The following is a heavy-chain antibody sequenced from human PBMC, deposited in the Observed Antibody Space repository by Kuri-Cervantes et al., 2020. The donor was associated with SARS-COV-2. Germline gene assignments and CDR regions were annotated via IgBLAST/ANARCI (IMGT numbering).Heavy chain of an antibody. CDR1: GFTFSSYD. CDR2: IGTAGDT. CDR3: ARDGGLWF. D-gene: IGHD5-18*01. Sequence: ETLSLTCAASGFTFSSYDMHWVRQATGKGLEWVSAIGTAGDTYYPGSVKGRFTISRDNAKNSLYLQMNSLRAEDTAVYYCARDGGLWFWGQGTLVTVSS. V-gene: IGHV3-13*01. J-gene: IGHJ4*02.